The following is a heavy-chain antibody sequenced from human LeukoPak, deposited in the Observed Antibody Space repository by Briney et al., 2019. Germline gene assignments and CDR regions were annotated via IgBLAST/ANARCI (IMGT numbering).Heavy chain of an antibody. V-gene: IGHV1-18*01. CDR1: GGTFSSYA. J-gene: IGHJ5*02. CDR2: ISVYNGNT. CDR3: ARDINGYYYDSHGYYPTDL. D-gene: IGHD3-22*01. Sequence: ASVKVSCKASGGTFSSYAISWVRQAPGQGLEWMGWISVYNGNTNYPQRLHGRVTMTTDTSTTTAYMELRSLRSDDTAVYYCARDINGYYYDSHGYYPTDLWGQGTLVTVSS.